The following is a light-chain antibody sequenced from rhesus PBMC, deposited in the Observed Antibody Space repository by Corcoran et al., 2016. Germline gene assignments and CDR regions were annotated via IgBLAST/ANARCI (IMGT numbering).Light chain of an antibody. V-gene: IGKV1-33*02. CDR1: QGISKY. CDR3: QQHNSYPRT. Sequence: DIQMTQSPSSLSASVGDTVTITCQASQGISKYLAWYQQKPGKAPKLLIHDASNLQSGGPSRLSGIGAGTEVTLTISSLQPEDFATYYCQQHNSYPRTFGQGTKVEIK. J-gene: IGKJ1*01. CDR2: DAS.